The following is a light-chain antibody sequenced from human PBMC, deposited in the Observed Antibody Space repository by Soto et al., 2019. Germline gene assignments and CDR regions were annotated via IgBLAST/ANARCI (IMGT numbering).Light chain of an antibody. Sequence: IVLTQSPGTLSLSPGERVTLSCRASQSVTTRLAWYQHKPGQAPTLLMSGASNRATGIPDRFSGSGSGTDFTLTISRLEAEDFAVYYCQQRSNWPITFGQGTRLEIK. CDR2: GAS. CDR1: QSVTTR. V-gene: IGKV3-11*01. J-gene: IGKJ5*01. CDR3: QQRSNWPIT.